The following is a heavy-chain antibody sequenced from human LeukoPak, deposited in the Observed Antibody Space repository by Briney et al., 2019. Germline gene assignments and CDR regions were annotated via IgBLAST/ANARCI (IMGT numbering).Heavy chain of an antibody. V-gene: IGHV5-51*01. CDR2: IYPGDSDT. J-gene: IGHJ4*02. CDR3: VRRDASFNFDY. D-gene: IGHD3-16*02. CDR1: GYSFTTNW. Sequence: GESLKISCKGSGYSFTTNWIGWVRQMPGKGLEWMGIIYPGDSDTRYSPSFQGQVTMSADKSISTAYLQWSSLKPSDTAMYYCVRRDASFNFDYWGQGTLVTVSS.